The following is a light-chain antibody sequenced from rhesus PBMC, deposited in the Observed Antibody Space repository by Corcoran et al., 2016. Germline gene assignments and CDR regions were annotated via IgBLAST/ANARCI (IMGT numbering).Light chain of an antibody. CDR1: SGVSTY. CDR2: AAS. Sequence: DIQMTQSPSSLSASVGDRVTITCRASSGVSTYLNWYPQKPGKTPKRLIYAASNLETGCPSRFSGSGSGREFTPTISSLQPEDFATYYCLQYVNDPWTFGQGTKVEVK. J-gene: IGKJ1*01. CDR3: LQYVNDPWT. V-gene: IGKV1-43*02.